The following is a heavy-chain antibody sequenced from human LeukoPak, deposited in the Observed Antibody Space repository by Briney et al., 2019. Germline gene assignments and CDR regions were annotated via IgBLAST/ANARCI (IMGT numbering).Heavy chain of an antibody. CDR3: ARHKYSSGWPPEGAFDI. CDR2: IYYSGST. J-gene: IGHJ3*02. CDR1: GGSISTFY. Sequence: PSETLSLTCTVSGGSISTFYWSWIRQPPGRGLEWIGYIYYSGSTYYNPSLKSRVTISVDTSKNQFSLKLSSVTAADTAVYYCARHKYSSGWPPEGAFDIWGQGTMVTVSS. V-gene: IGHV4-59*04. D-gene: IGHD6-19*01.